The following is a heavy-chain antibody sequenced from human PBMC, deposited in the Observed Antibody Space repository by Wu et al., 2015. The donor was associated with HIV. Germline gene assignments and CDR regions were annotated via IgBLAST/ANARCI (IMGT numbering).Heavy chain of an antibody. J-gene: IGHJ2*01. D-gene: IGHD6-6*01. CDR2: FDPEDGET. CDR3: AILSLFYSSSSWWYFDL. CDR1: GYTLTELS. Sequence: QVQLVQSGAEVKRPGASVKVSCKVSGYTLTELSMHWVRQAPGKGLEWMGGFDPEDGETIYAQKFQGRVTMTEDTSTDTAYMELSSLRSEDTAVYYCAILSLFYSSSSWWYFDLWGRGTLVTVSS. V-gene: IGHV1-24*01.